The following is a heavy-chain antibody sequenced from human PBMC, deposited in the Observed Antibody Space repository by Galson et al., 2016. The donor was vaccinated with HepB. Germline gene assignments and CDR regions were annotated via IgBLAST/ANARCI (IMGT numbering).Heavy chain of an antibody. CDR3: AGSQYIAYDKFDY. D-gene: IGHD5-12*01. V-gene: IGHV4-31*03. CDR1: GGSISSGAYY. CDR2: IYYSGST. Sequence: TLSLTCTVSGGSISSGAYYWTWIRQHPGKGLEWIGYIYYSGSTYYNPSLKSRITISQDTSKNQFSLKLRSVTAADTAVYHCAGSQYIAYDKFDYWGRGTLVTFSS. J-gene: IGHJ4*02.